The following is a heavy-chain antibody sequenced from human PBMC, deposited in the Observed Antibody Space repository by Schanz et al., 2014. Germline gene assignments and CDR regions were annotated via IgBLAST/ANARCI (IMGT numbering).Heavy chain of an antibody. Sequence: QVQLVQSGAEVKKPGSPVKVSCKSSGGTFSSYAISWVRQAPGQGLEWMGRIIPILGIATYAQKFQGRLTITADKSTSTAYMELSSLRSEDTAVYYCARGRGCTGGSCYSWFDLWGQGTLVTVSS. CDR2: IIPILGIA. J-gene: IGHJ5*02. D-gene: IGHD2-15*01. CDR3: ARGRGCTGGSCYSWFDL. V-gene: IGHV1-69*04. CDR1: GGTFSSYA.